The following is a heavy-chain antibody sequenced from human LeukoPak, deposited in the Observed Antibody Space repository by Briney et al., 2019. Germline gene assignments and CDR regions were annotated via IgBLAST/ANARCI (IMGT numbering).Heavy chain of an antibody. J-gene: IGHJ4*02. CDR2: ISAYNGNT. V-gene: IGHV1-18*01. D-gene: IGHD3-22*01. Sequence: ASVKVSCKASGYTFTSYGISWVRQAPGQGLEWMGWISAYNGNTNYAQKLQGRVTMTTDTSTSTAYMELRSLRSDDTAVYYCAKDSRDSSGYLVMVDYWGQGTLVTVSS. CDR3: AKDSRDSSGYLVMVDY. CDR1: GYTFTSYG.